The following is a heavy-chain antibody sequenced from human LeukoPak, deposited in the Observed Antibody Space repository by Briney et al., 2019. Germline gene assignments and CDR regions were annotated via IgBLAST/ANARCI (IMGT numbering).Heavy chain of an antibody. J-gene: IGHJ4*02. Sequence: ASVKVSCKASGYTFTSYGISWVRQAPGQGLEWMGWISAYNGNTNYAQKLQGSVTMTTDTSTSTAYMELRSLRSEDMAVYYCARDWGGYGDYDPEYYFDYWGQGTLVTVSS. D-gene: IGHD4-17*01. CDR3: ARDWGGYGDYDPEYYFDY. V-gene: IGHV1-18*03. CDR2: ISAYNGNT. CDR1: GYTFTSYG.